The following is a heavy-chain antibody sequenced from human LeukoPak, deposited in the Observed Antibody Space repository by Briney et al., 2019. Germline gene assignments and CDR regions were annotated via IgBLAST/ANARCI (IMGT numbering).Heavy chain of an antibody. CDR1: GGSVGSGSYY. J-gene: IGHJ4*02. CDR3: ARHGQSSDY. CDR2: IHTSGNT. D-gene: IGHD3/OR15-3a*01. Sequence: NPSETLSLTCTVSGGSVGSGSYYWDWIRQTAGKGLEWIGRIHTSGNTKYSPSLKSRLTILIDTSSNQVSLNLSSVTAADTAIYYCARHGQSSDYWGPGTVVTVSS. V-gene: IGHV4-61*02.